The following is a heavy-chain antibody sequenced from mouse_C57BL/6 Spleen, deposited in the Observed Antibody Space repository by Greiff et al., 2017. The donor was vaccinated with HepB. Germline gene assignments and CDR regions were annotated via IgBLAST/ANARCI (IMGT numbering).Heavy chain of an antibody. CDR1: GYTFTDYN. V-gene: IGHV1-22*01. CDR3: AKEFSYYGSSYWCAY. CDR2: INPNNGGT. J-gene: IGHJ3*01. Sequence: EVQLQQSGPELVKPGASVKMSCKASGYTFTDYNMHWVKQSHGKSLEWIGYINPNNGGTSYNQKFKGKATLTVNKSSSTAYMELRSLTSEDSAVYYCAKEFSYYGSSYWCAYWGQGTLVTVSA. D-gene: IGHD1-1*01.